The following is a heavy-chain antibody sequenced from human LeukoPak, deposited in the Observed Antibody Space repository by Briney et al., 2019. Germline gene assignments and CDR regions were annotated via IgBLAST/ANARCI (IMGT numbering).Heavy chain of an antibody. D-gene: IGHD6-13*01. CDR1: GYTFTSYA. CDR3: ARVREQLDGDAFDI. Sequence: ASVKVSCKASGYTFTSYAMHWVRQAPGQRLEWMGWINAGNGNTKYSQKFQGRVTITRDTSASTAYMELSSLRSEDTAVYHCARVREQLDGDAFDIWGQGTMVTVSS. CDR2: INAGNGNT. V-gene: IGHV1-3*01. J-gene: IGHJ3*02.